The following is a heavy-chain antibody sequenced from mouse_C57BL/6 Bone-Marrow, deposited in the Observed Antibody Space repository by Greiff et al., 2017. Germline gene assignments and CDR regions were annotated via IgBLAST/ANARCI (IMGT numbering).Heavy chain of an antibody. Sequence: QVQLQQPGAELVRPGASVTLSCKASGYTFTDYEMPWVKQTPVHGLEWIGAIDPETGGPAYNQKFKGKAILTADKSSSTAYMELRSLTSEDSAVYYCTYFYAMDYWGQGTSVTVSS. V-gene: IGHV1-15*01. CDR1: GYTFTDYE. CDR2: IDPETGGP. D-gene: IGHD2-1*01. J-gene: IGHJ4*01. CDR3: TYFYAMDY.